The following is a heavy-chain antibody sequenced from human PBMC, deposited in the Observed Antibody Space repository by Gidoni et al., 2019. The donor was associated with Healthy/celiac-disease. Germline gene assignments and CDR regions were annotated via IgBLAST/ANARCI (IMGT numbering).Heavy chain of an antibody. Sequence: QVQLVESGGGVVQPGRSLRLSCAASGFPFRSYAMHWVRQAPGKGLEWVAVISYDGSNKYYADSVKGRFTISRDNSKNTLYLQMNSLRAEDTAVYYCARDQVPWFGELSGWFDPWGQGTLVTVSS. D-gene: IGHD3-10*01. CDR1: GFPFRSYA. J-gene: IGHJ5*02. CDR2: ISYDGSNK. V-gene: IGHV3-30-3*01. CDR3: ARDQVPWFGELSGWFDP.